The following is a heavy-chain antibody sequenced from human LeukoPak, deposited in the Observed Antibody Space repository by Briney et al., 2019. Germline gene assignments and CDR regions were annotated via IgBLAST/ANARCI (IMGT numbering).Heavy chain of an antibody. CDR1: GFTFSDYY. V-gene: IGHV4-59*01. D-gene: IGHD4-23*01. CDR3: AREVGDYGGNGFDY. CDR2: IYYSGST. J-gene: IGHJ4*02. Sequence: GSLRLSCAASGFTFSDYYMSWIRQPPGKGLEWIGYIYYSGSTNYNPSLKSRVTISVDTSKNQFSLKLSSVTAADTAVYYCAREVGDYGGNGFDYWGQGTLVTVSS.